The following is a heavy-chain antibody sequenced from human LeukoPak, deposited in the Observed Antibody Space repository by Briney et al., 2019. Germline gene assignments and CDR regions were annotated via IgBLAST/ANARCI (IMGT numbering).Heavy chain of an antibody. D-gene: IGHD2-21*02. Sequence: SETLSLTCTVSGGSISSGSYYWSWIRQPAEKGLEWIGRIYTSGSTNYNPSLKSRVTISVDTSKNQFSLKLSSVTAADTAVYYCASCGGDCYSSEYFQHWGQGTLVTVSS. CDR1: GGSISSGSYY. CDR3: ASCGGDCYSSEYFQH. V-gene: IGHV4-61*02. J-gene: IGHJ1*01. CDR2: IYTSGST.